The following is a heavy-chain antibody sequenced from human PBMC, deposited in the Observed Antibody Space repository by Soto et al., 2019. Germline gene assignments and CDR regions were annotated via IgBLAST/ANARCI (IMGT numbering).Heavy chain of an antibody. J-gene: IGHJ4*02. Sequence: QVQLVESGGGVVQPGRSLRLSCAASGFTFSSYGMHWVRQAPGKGLEWVAVISYDGSNKYYADSVKGRFTISRDNSKNTLYLQMNSLRAEDTAVYYCVPMTTVTSGDYWGQGTLVTVSS. CDR3: VPMTTVTSGDY. CDR2: ISYDGSNK. V-gene: IGHV3-30*03. D-gene: IGHD4-17*01. CDR1: GFTFSSYG.